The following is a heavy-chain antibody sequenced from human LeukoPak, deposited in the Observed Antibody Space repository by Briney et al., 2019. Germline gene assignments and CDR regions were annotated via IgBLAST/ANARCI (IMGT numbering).Heavy chain of an antibody. CDR3: AKDRNSGYDSPFDY. CDR1: GFTFDDYA. V-gene: IGHV3-9*01. CDR2: ISWNSGSI. D-gene: IGHD5-12*01. Sequence: GRSLRLSCVASGFTFDDYAMHWVRQAPGKGLEWVSGISWNSGSIGYADSVKGRFTISRDNAKNSLYLQMNSLRAEDTALYYCAKDRNSGYDSPFDYWGQGTLVTVSS. J-gene: IGHJ4*02.